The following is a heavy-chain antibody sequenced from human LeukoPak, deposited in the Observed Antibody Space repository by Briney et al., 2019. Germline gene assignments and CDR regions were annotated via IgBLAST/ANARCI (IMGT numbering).Heavy chain of an antibody. J-gene: IGHJ4*02. CDR3: AIATTGRGAFGS. CDR2: TNEAGGDK. D-gene: IGHD1-1*01. V-gene: IGHV3-7*01. Sequence: HPGGSLRLSCAASGFTFSDFWMSWVRQAPGKGLECVASTNEAGGDKLYVDSVKGRSTISRDNSKNSLSLQMNSLTAEDTAIYYCAIATTGRGAFGSWGQGTLVPVSS. CDR1: GFTFSDFW.